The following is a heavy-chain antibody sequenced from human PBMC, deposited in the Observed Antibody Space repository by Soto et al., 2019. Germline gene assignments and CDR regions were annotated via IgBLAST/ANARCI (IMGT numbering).Heavy chain of an antibody. D-gene: IGHD5-18*01. CDR1: GYSFTSYW. CDR3: ARQKLGYSYGYLLNYYYGMDV. CDR2: IYPGDSDT. J-gene: IGHJ6*02. Sequence: GESVKISCXGVGYSFTSYWIGWVRQMPGKGLEWMGIIYPGDSDTRYSPSFQGQVTISADKSITTAYLQWSSLKASDTAMYYCARQKLGYSYGYLLNYYYGMDVWGQGTTVTVSS. V-gene: IGHV5-51*01.